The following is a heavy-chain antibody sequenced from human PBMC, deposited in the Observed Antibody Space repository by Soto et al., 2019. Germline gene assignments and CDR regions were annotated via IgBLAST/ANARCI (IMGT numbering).Heavy chain of an antibody. Sequence: QVQLVESGGGVVQPGRSLRLSCAASGFTFSRHGMHWVRQAPGKGLEWVAVIWYDGSNKYYADSVRGRFTISRDNSKNTVYLQMNSLRAEDTAVYYCARWGPEKIWDYWGQGTLVTVSS. J-gene: IGHJ4*02. CDR3: ARWGPEKIWDY. CDR1: GFTFSRHG. CDR2: IWYDGSNK. V-gene: IGHV3-33*01. D-gene: IGHD3-16*01.